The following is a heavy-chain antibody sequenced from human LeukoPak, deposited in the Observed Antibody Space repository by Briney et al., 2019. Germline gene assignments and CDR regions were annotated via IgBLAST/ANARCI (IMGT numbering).Heavy chain of an antibody. D-gene: IGHD6-19*01. CDR3: ARLPRFLEAGWRPDY. CDR2: IYPGDSDT. J-gene: IGHJ4*02. V-gene: IGHV5-51*01. Sequence: GESLKISCKGSGYTFSSYWIGWVRQMPGKGLEWMGIIYPGDSDTKYSPSFQGQVTISADKSIRTAYLQWSSLKASDTAVYYCARLPRFLEAGWRPDYWGQGTLVTVSS. CDR1: GYTFSSYW.